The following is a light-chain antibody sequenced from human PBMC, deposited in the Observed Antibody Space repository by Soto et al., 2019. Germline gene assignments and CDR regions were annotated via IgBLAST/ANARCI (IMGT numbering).Light chain of an antibody. CDR1: QSIGNR. CDR2: DAS. Sequence: IQMTQSPSTLSASVGDRVTITCRASQSIGNRLAWYQQKPGKAPKLLIYDASNLQSGVPSRFSGSGSGTDFTLTISSLQPEDFATYYRQQANSFPVTFGQGTRLEIK. V-gene: IGKV1-5*01. J-gene: IGKJ5*01. CDR3: QQANSFPVT.